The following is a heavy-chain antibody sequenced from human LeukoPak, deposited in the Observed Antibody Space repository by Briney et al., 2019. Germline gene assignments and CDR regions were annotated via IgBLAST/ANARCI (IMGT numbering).Heavy chain of an antibody. V-gene: IGHV1-2*02. CDR1: GYTFTGYY. Sequence: ASVKVSCKASGYTFTGYYMHWVRQAPGQGLEWMGWINPNSGGTNYAQKFQGRVTMTRDTSISTAYMELSRLRSDDTAVYYCAKSSGSYYFGIPSLDHWGQGTLVTVSS. CDR3: AKSSGSYYFGIPSLDH. J-gene: IGHJ4*02. CDR2: INPNSGGT. D-gene: IGHD1-26*01.